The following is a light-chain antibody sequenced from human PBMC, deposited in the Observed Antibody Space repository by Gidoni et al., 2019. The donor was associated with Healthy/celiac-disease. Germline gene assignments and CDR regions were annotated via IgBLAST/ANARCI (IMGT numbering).Light chain of an antibody. Sequence: EIVFTQSPGTLSLSPGERATLSCRASQSVSSSYLAWYQQKPGQAPRLLIYGASSRATGIPDKFSGSGSDTDFTLTINRLEPEDFAVFYCQHYGSSTYTFGQGTKLEIK. CDR1: QSVSSSY. CDR2: GAS. J-gene: IGKJ2*01. V-gene: IGKV3-20*01. CDR3: QHYGSSTYT.